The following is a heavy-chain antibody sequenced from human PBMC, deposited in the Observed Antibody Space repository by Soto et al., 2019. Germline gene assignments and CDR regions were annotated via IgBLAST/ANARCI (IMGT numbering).Heavy chain of an antibody. D-gene: IGHD3-22*01. Sequence: QVQLVQSGAEVKNPGASVKVSCKASGYTFTSYGISCVRQAPGQGLEWMGWISAYNGNTNYAQKLQGRVTITTDTSKSTASLEVRSLRSDDTAVYYGSRAGYCDSSGYASYYYGRSVGGRGTTVTVSS. CDR3: SRAGYCDSSGYASYYYGRSV. CDR1: GYTFTSYG. J-gene: IGHJ6*02. V-gene: IGHV1-18*01. CDR2: ISAYNGNT.